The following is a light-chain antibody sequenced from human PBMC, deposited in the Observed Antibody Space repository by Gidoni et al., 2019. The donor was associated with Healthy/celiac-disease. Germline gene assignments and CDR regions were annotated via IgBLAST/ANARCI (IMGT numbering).Light chain of an antibody. CDR3: QAWDSSTAV. CDR2: QDS. J-gene: IGLJ2*01. Sequence: SYELTQPPSVSVSPGQTASITCSGDKLGDKYACWYQQKPGQSPVLVIYQDSKRPTGIPERFSGSNSGNTATLTISGTQAMDEADYYCQAWDSSTAVFGXGXKLTXL. CDR1: KLGDKY. V-gene: IGLV3-1*01.